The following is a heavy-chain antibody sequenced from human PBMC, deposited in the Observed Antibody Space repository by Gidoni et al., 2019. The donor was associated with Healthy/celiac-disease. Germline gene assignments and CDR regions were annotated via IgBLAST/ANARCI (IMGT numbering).Heavy chain of an antibody. CDR3: ATDSNDYGDYEVDY. D-gene: IGHD4-17*01. CDR2: IWYDGSNK. Sequence: QVQLVESGGGVVQPGRSLRLSCAASGFTFSSYGMRWVRQAPGKGLGWVAVIWYDGSNKYYADSVKGRFTISRDNSKNTLYLQMNSLRAEDTAVYYCATDSNDYGDYEVDYWGQGTLVTVSS. CDR1: GFTFSSYG. J-gene: IGHJ4*02. V-gene: IGHV3-33*01.